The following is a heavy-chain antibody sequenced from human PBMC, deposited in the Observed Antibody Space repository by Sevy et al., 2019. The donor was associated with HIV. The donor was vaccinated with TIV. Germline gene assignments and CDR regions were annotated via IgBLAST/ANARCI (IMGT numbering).Heavy chain of an antibody. CDR2: IYYSGNT. Sequence: LPETLSLTCSVSGGSISSYYWSWIRQPPGKGLEWIGYIYYSGNTNYNPSLKSRVSISLDTSKNQFSLKLTSVTAADTAVYYCARGGSRGREGAEYFFDYWGQGTLVTVSS. CDR1: GGSISSYY. V-gene: IGHV4-59*13. D-gene: IGHD6-19*01. J-gene: IGHJ4*02. CDR3: ARGGSRGREGAEYFFDY.